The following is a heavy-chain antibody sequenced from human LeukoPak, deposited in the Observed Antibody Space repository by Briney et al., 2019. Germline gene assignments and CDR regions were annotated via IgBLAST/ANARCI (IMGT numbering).Heavy chain of an antibody. J-gene: IGHJ4*02. CDR1: GYIFTGYY. D-gene: IGHD3-10*01. CDR3: ARWQEGSGTYYIDH. V-gene: IGHV1-2*02. CDR2: LHPNYGAT. Sequence: ASVKVSCKASGYIFTGYYMKWVRQAPGQGLEWMGWLHPNYGATNYAQKFQGRITLTRDPSISTAYMELSSLTSDDTAVYFCARWQEGSGTYYIDHWGQGTLVTVSS.